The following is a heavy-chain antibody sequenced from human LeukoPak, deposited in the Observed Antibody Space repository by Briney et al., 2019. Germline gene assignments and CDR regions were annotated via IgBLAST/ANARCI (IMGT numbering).Heavy chain of an antibody. CDR3: ARSTSGSNVKLDY. Sequence: GESLKISCKGSGYSFTKYWIAWVRQMPGKGLEWMGIIYPGDSDTRYSPSFQGQVTISADKSISTAYLQWSSLKASDTAMYYCARSTSGSNVKLDYWGQGTLVTVSS. CDR2: IYPGDSDT. CDR1: GYSFTKYW. V-gene: IGHV5-51*01. D-gene: IGHD3-22*01. J-gene: IGHJ4*02.